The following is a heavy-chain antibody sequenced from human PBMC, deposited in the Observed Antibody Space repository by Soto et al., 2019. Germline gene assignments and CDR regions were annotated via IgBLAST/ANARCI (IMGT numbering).Heavy chain of an antibody. Sequence: QVQLQESGPGLVKPSETLSLTCTVSGGSVSSYYWSWIRQPPGKGLEWIGSIYTSGSTNYNPSLKSAVTIPVDTSKTMCSLRLRSVTAADTAVYYCEAAVWLQLPPYWAQGALNTVCS. CDR1: GGSVSSYY. J-gene: IGHJ4*02. CDR3: EAAVWLQLPPY. V-gene: IGHV4-59*02. CDR2: IYTSGST. D-gene: IGHD5-12*01.